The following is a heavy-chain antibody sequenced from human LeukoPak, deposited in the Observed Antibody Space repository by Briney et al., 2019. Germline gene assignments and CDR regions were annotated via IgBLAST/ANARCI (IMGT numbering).Heavy chain of an antibody. Sequence: GSLRLSCAASGFTFSSYGMHWVRQAPGKGLEWVAVISYDGSNKYYADSVKGRFTISRDNSKNTLYLQMNSLRAEDTAVYYCAKAGGTVTTNYFDYWGQGTLVTVSS. CDR3: AKAGGTVTTNYFDY. CDR2: ISYDGSNK. J-gene: IGHJ4*02. V-gene: IGHV3-30*18. D-gene: IGHD4-17*01. CDR1: GFTFSSYG.